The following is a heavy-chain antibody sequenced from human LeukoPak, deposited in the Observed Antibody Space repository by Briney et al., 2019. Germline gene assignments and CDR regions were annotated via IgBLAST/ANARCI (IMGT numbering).Heavy chain of an antibody. J-gene: IGHJ6*03. D-gene: IGHD4-17*01. CDR3: AREISGYDFGHYVSYYYYYMDV. Sequence: ASVKVSCKASGGTFSSYAISWVRQAPGQGLEWRGRIIPIFGTANYAQKFQGRVTITTDESTSTAYMELSSLRSEDTAVYDCAREISGYDFGHYVSYYYYYMDVWGKGTMVTVSS. CDR2: IIPIFGTA. V-gene: IGHV1-69*05. CDR1: GGTFSSYA.